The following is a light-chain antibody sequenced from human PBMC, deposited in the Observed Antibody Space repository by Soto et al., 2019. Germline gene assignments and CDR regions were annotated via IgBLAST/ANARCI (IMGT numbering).Light chain of an antibody. CDR3: CSYAGSYTFVV. J-gene: IGLJ2*01. V-gene: IGLV2-11*01. Sequence: QSALTQPRSVSGSPGQSVTISCTGTRSDVGGYNYVSWYQQHPGKAPRLMIYAVSKRPLEVPDRFSGSKSGNTASLTISGLQAEDAADYHCCSYAGSYTFVVFGGGTKLTVL. CDR2: AVS. CDR1: RSDVGGYNY.